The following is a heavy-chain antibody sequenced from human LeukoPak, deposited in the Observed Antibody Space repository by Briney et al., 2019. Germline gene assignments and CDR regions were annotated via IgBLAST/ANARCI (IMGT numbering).Heavy chain of an antibody. CDR2: SRNKANGYTI. J-gene: IGHJ4*02. CDR3: TRVYSSDWSGSYFDY. V-gene: IGHV3-72*01. CDR1: GFIFSDYY. Sequence: PGGSLRLSCAASGFIFSDYYMDWVRQAPGKGLEWVGRSRNKANGYTIQYAASVKGRFTISRDDSKSSLYLQMNSLKTEDTSVYYCTRVYSSDWSGSYFDYWGQGTPVTVSS. D-gene: IGHD6-13*01.